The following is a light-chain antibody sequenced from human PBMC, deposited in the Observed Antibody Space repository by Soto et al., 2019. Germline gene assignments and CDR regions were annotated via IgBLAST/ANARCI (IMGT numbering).Light chain of an antibody. CDR3: QHYNSYPCT. CDR2: RAS. J-gene: IGKJ1*01. V-gene: IGKV1-5*03. Sequence: DIQMTQSHSTLSASVGDRVTISCRASQSIGSWLAWYQQKPGRAPKLLIYRASILENGVPRRFSGSGSGTEFTLTISSLQPDDFATYFCQHYNSYPCTFGQGTKVEI. CDR1: QSIGSW.